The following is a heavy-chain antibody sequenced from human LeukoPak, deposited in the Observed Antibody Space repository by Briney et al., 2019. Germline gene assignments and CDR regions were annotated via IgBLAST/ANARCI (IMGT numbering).Heavy chain of an antibody. CDR3: AKDIHSSGWFPNFDY. CDR2: ISWNSGSI. Sequence: GGSLSLSCAASGFTFDDYAMHWVRQAPGKGLEWVSGISWNSGSIGYADSVKGRFTISRDNAKNSLYLQMNSLRAEDTALYYCAKDIHSSGWFPNFDYWGQGTLVTVSS. V-gene: IGHV3-9*01. CDR1: GFTFDDYA. D-gene: IGHD6-19*01. J-gene: IGHJ4*02.